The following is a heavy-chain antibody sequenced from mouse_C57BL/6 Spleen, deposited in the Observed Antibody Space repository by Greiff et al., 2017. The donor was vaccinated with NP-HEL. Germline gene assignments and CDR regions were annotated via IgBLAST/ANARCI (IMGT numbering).Heavy chain of an antibody. CDR2: IHPNSGST. Sequence: QVQLKQPGAELVKPGASVKLSCKASGYTFTSYWMHWVKQRPGQGLEWIGMIHPNSGSTNYNEKFKRKATLTVDKSSSTAYMQLSSLTSEDSAVYYCARWYYGRSGYFDVWGTGTTVTVSS. V-gene: IGHV1-64*01. D-gene: IGHD1-1*01. CDR1: GYTFTSYW. CDR3: ARWYYGRSGYFDV. J-gene: IGHJ1*03.